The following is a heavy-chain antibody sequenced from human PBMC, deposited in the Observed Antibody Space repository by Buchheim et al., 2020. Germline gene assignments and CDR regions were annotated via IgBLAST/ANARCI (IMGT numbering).Heavy chain of an antibody. CDR2: IKQDGSEK. V-gene: IGHV3-7*01. J-gene: IGHJ6*02. CDR3: AREYYDFWSGYVDHGMDV. CDR1: GFTFSSYW. D-gene: IGHD3-3*01. Sequence: EVQLVESGGGLVQPGGSPRLSCAASGFTFSSYWMSWVRQAPGKGLEWVANIKQDGSEKYYVDSVKGRFTISRDNAKNSLYLQMNSLRAEDTAVYYCAREYYDFWSGYVDHGMDVWGQGTT.